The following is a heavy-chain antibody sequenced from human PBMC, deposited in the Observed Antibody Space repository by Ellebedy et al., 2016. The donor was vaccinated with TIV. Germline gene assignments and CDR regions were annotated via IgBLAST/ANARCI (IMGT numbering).Heavy chain of an antibody. J-gene: IGHJ5*02. CDR1: GGSISSGDYY. CDR3: ARTYYYDSSGFFPRFDP. CDR2: IYYSGST. V-gene: IGHV4-30-4*01. Sequence: SETLSLTCTVSGGSISSGDYYWSWIRQPPGKGLEWIGYIYYSGSTYYNPSLKLRVTISVDTSKNQFSLKLSSVTAADTAVYYCARTYYYDSSGFFPRFDPWGQGTLVTVSS. D-gene: IGHD3-22*01.